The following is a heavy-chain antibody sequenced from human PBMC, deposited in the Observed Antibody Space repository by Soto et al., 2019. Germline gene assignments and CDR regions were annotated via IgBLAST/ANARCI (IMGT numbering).Heavy chain of an antibody. CDR3: AREPDSHYYDSSGYSVY. V-gene: IGHV3-30-3*01. CDR1: GFTFSSYA. Sequence: PGGSLRLSCAASGFTFSSYAMHWVRQAPGKGLEWVAVISYDGSNKYYADSAKGRFTISRDNSKNTLYLQMNSLRAEDTAVYYCAREPDSHYYDSSGYSVYWGQGTLAPVSS. J-gene: IGHJ4*02. D-gene: IGHD3-22*01. CDR2: ISYDGSNK.